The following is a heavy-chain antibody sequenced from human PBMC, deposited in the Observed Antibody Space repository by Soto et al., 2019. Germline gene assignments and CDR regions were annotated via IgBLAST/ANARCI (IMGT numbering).Heavy chain of an antibody. V-gene: IGHV4-39*07. CDR3: ARSRYTSGWWTPPFDY. CDR1: GGSISSSSNH. CDR2: IYYSENT. Sequence: SETLSLTCTVSGGSISSSSNHWGWIRQPPGKGLEWIGNIYYSENTYYNPSLKSRVTISVDTSKNQFSLKLTSVTAADTAVYYCARSRYTSGWWTPPFDYWGQGTLVTVSS. J-gene: IGHJ4*02. D-gene: IGHD6-19*01.